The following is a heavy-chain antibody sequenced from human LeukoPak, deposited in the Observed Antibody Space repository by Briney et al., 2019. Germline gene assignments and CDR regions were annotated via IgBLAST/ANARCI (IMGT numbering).Heavy chain of an antibody. CDR3: ASLDYGGNSAYWYFDL. CDR2: IYHSGST. D-gene: IGHD4-23*01. CDR1: GGSISSGGYY. Sequence: SETLSLTCTVSGGSISSGGYYWSWIRQPPGKGLEWIGYIYHSGSTYYNPSLKSRVTISVDRSKNQFSLKLSSVTAADTAVYYCASLDYGGNSAYWYFDLWGRGTPVTVSS. V-gene: IGHV4-30-2*01. J-gene: IGHJ2*01.